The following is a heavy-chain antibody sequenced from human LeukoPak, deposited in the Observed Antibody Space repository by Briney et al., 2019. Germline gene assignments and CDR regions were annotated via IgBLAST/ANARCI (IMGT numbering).Heavy chain of an antibody. V-gene: IGHV4-38-2*02. CDR1: GYTISSGYY. Sequence: SETLSLTCTVSGYTISSGYYWGWIRQPPGKGLEWIGSIYHSGSTYYNPSLKSRVTISVDTSKNQFSLKLSSVTAADTAVYYCARDQGYMDVWGKGTTVTISS. CDR2: IYHSGST. J-gene: IGHJ6*03. CDR3: ARDQGYMDV.